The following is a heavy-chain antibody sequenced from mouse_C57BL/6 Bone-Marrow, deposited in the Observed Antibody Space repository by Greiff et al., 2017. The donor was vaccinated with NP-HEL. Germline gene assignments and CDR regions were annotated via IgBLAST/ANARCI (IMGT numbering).Heavy chain of an antibody. Sequence: EVQLQQSGGGLVKPGGSLKLSCAASGFTFSSYAMSWVRQTPEKRLEWVATISDGGSYTYYPDNVKGRFTISRDNAKNNLYLQMSHLKSEDTAMYYCARQGLLRSFWYFDVWGTGTTVTVSS. V-gene: IGHV5-4*01. CDR2: ISDGGSYT. D-gene: IGHD1-1*01. J-gene: IGHJ1*03. CDR1: GFTFSSYA. CDR3: ARQGLLRSFWYFDV.